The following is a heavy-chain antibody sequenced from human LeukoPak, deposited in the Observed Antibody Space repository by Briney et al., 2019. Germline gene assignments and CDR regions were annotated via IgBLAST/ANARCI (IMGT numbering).Heavy chain of an antibody. CDR2: IYYSGST. J-gene: IGHJ6*03. Sequence: SETLSLTCTVSGGSISSSSYYWGWIRQPPGKGLEWIGSIYYSGSTNYNPSLKSRVTMSVDTSKNQFSLKLSSVTAADTAVYYCAREITVTLLYYYYYMDVWGKGTTVTISS. D-gene: IGHD4-17*01. CDR1: GGSISSSSYY. V-gene: IGHV4-39*07. CDR3: AREITVTLLYYYYYMDV.